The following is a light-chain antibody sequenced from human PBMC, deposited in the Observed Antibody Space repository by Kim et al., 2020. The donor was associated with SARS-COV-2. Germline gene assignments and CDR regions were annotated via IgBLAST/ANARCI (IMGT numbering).Light chain of an antibody. CDR1: QSVNGRF. CDR3: QQYDSSVWT. Sequence: SPGEGATLSGRASQSVNGRFLAWYQQKPGQAPRLLIYGASTRATGIPDRLSGSGSGTDFTLTISRLEPEDFAMYYCQQYDSSVWTFGQGTKVDIK. V-gene: IGKV3-20*01. J-gene: IGKJ1*01. CDR2: GAS.